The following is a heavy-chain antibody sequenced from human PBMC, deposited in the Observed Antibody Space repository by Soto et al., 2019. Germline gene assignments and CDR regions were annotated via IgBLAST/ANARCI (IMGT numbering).Heavy chain of an antibody. CDR3: ARDLLSISSGSYYNGNVFDY. D-gene: IGHD3-10*01. J-gene: IGHJ4*02. Sequence: ASVKVSCKASGGTFSSYAISWVRQAPGQGLEWMGGIIPIFGTADYAQKFQGRVTITADESTSTAYMELSSLRSEDTAVYYCARDLLSISSGSYYNGNVFDYWGQGTLVTVSS. CDR2: IIPIFGTA. V-gene: IGHV1-69*13. CDR1: GGTFSSYA.